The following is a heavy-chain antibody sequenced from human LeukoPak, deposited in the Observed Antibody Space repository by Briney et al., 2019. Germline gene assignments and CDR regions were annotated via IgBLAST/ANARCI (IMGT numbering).Heavy chain of an antibody. V-gene: IGHV3-49*03. CDR1: GLAFADYT. CDR2: IRDTGYSGAT. Sequence: GGSLRLSCIGSGLAFADYTLSWFRQAPGKGLEWVSFIRDTGYSGATDYAASVKGRFIVSRDDSNSIAYLQMNTLKTEDTAVYFCARGVRWSYYFDYWGQGTLVTVSS. CDR3: ARGVRWSYYFDY. J-gene: IGHJ4*02. D-gene: IGHD2-15*01.